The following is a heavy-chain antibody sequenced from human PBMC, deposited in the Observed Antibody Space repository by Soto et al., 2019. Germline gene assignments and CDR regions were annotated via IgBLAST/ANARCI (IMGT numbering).Heavy chain of an antibody. V-gene: IGHV3-7*03. J-gene: IGHJ4*02. CDR1: GFTFRTYW. Sequence: GGSRILSCAASGFTFRTYWMTWVRQAPGKGLEWVGNIIKDGSEKSYVDSVKGRFTISRDNAKNSLYLEMNSLRVEDTAVYYCARDWGGLGYWGQGTLVTVSS. D-gene: IGHD3-10*01. CDR3: ARDWGGLGY. CDR2: IIKDGSEK.